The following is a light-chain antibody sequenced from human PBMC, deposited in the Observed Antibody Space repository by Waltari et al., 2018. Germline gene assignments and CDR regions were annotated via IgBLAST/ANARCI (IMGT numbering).Light chain of an antibody. CDR3: QQRSNWPGLT. CDR1: SSVSNY. V-gene: IGKV3-11*01. J-gene: IGKJ4*02. CDR2: GAS. Sequence: CRASSSVSNYLAWYQQKPGQPPRLLIYGASNRAAGIPDRFSGSGSGTDFTLTISSLDTEDVAVYFCQQRSNWPGLTFGGGTKVEIK.